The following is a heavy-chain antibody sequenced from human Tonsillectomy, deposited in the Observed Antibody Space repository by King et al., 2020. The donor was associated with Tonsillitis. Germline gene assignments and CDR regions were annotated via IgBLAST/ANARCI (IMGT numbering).Heavy chain of an antibody. J-gene: IGHJ3*02. CDR1: GFTFSSYG. CDR2: IRYDGSNK. Sequence: QLVQSGGGVVQPGGSLRLSCAASGFTFSSYGMHWVRQAPGTGLEWVAFIRYDGSNKYYADSVKGRFTISRDNSKNTLYLQMNSLRAEDTAVYYCAKETLWFGEWRSAFDTWGQGTMVTVSS. D-gene: IGHD3-10*01. CDR3: AKETLWFGEWRSAFDT. V-gene: IGHV3-30*02.